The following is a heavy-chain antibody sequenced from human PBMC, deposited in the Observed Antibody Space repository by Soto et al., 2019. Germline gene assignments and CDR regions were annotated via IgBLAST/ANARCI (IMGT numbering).Heavy chain of an antibody. CDR2: IYYSGST. CDR1: GGSISSGDYY. J-gene: IGHJ4*02. D-gene: IGHD2-15*01. CDR3: ARYCSGGSCYEGRSSLFDY. V-gene: IGHV4-30-4*01. Sequence: QVQLQESGPGLVKPSQTLSLTCTVSGGSISSGDYYWSWIRQPPGKGLEWIGYIYYSGSTYYNPSHTCRVTIAVATSRNQFSLALSAVTAADTALYYCARYCSGGSCYEGRSSLFDYWGQGTLVTVSS.